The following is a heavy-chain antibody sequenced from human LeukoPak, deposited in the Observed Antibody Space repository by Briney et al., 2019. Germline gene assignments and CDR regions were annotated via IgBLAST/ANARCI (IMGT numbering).Heavy chain of an antibody. Sequence: SETLSLTCTVSGGSISSYYWSWIRQPPGKGLEWIGYIYYSGTTNYNPSLKSRVSMSVDTSKNQFSLKLSSVTAADTAVYYCARGRKYTFGYRVTELGSGYSDYWGQGTLVTVSS. V-gene: IGHV4-59*01. D-gene: IGHD5-18*01. CDR3: ARGRKYTFGYRVTELGSGYSDY. J-gene: IGHJ4*02. CDR1: GGSISSYY. CDR2: IYYSGTT.